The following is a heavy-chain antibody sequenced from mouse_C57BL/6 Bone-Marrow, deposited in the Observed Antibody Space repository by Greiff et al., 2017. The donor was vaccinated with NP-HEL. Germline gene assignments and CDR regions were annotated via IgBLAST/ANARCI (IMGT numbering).Heavy chain of an antibody. CDR1: GYTFTSYW. D-gene: IGHD1-1*01. CDR2: IYPSDSET. CDR3: AGEGITTVVAGSYYAMDY. Sequence: QVQLQQPGPELVRPGSSVKLSCKASGYTFTSYWMDWVKQRPGQGLEWIGNIYPSDSETHYNQKFKDKATLTVDKSSSTAYMQLSSLTSEDSAVYYCAGEGITTVVAGSYYAMDYWGQGTSVTVSS. V-gene: IGHV1-61*01. J-gene: IGHJ4*01.